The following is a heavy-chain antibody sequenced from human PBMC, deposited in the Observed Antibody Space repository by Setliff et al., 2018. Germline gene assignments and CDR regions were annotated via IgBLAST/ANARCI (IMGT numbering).Heavy chain of an antibody. CDR3: ASCGYDWGDTYAFDI. J-gene: IGHJ3*02. Sequence: SETLSLTCAVYGGSFSGYYWTWIRQPPGKGLEWIGEINHSGSTNYNPSLKSRVTISIDTSKNQFSLKVNSVTAADTAVYYCASCGYDWGDTYAFDIWGQGTMVTVSS. D-gene: IGHD5-12*01. CDR2: INHSGST. V-gene: IGHV4-34*01. CDR1: GGSFSGYY.